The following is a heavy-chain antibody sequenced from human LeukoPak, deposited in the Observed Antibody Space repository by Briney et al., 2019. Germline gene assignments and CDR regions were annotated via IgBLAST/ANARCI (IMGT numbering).Heavy chain of an antibody. D-gene: IGHD4-17*01. CDR1: GFTVSSNY. V-gene: IGHV3-53*01. J-gene: IGHJ6*02. CDR2: IYSGGST. Sequence: GGSLRLSCAASGFTVSSNYMSWVRQAPGKGLEWVSVIYSGGSTYYADSVKGRFTISRDNSKNTLYLQMNSLRAEDTAVYYCARDVLSGDYVSYYYYGMDVWGQGTTVTVSS. CDR3: ARDVLSGDYVSYYYYGMDV.